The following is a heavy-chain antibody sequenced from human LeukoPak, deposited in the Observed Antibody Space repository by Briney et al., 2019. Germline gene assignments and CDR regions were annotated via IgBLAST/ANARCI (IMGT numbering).Heavy chain of an antibody. CDR2: ISGSGGST. D-gene: IGHD2-15*01. V-gene: IGHV3-23*01. J-gene: IGHJ4*02. Sequence: TGGSLRLSCAASGFTFSSYAMSWVRQAPGKGLEWVSAISGSGGSTYDADSVKGRFTISRDNSKNTPYLQVNSLRAGDTAVYYCAKVGAGYCSGGTCYCDYWGQGTLVTVSS. CDR3: AKVGAGYCSGGTCYCDY. CDR1: GFTFSSYA.